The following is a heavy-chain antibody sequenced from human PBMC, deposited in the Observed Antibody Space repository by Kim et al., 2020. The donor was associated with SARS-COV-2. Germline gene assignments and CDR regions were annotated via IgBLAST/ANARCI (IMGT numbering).Heavy chain of an antibody. D-gene: IGHD3-3*01. Sequence: GGSLRLSCATSGFSFSTYGMNWVRKAQGKGLEWVSTRNQDSAVIYYANSVKGRFTISRDNSANTLYLQMNSLRADETAVYYCSRSGGDNGWGDFDLWGQG. V-gene: IGHV3-23*01. CDR1: GFSFSTYG. CDR2: RNQDSAVI. CDR3: SRSGGDNGWGDFDL. J-gene: IGHJ3*01.